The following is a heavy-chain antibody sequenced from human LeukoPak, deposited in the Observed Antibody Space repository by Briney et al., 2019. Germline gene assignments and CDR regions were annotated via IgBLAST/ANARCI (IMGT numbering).Heavy chain of an antibody. V-gene: IGHV3-53*01. D-gene: IGHD2-2*01. CDR3: AKVNWCSASCADA. J-gene: IGHJ4*02. CDR1: GFTVSSNY. CDR2: IYSGGST. Sequence: GGSLRLSCAASGFTVSSNYMSWVCQAPGKGLEWVSVIYSGGSTYYADSVKGRFTISRDNSKNTLSLQMNSLRAEDTAVYYCAKVNWCSASCADAWGQGTLVTVSS.